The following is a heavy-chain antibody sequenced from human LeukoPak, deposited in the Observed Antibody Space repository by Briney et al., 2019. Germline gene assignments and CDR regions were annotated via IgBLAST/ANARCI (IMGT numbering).Heavy chain of an antibody. V-gene: IGHV5-51*01. Sequence: GESLKISCKGSGYSFTSYWNGWVRQMPGKGLEWMGIIYPGDSDTRYSPSFQGQVTISADKSISTAYLQWSSLKASDTAMYYCARRLAAAGTTFWFDPWGQGTLVTVSS. J-gene: IGHJ5*02. CDR3: ARRLAAAGTTFWFDP. D-gene: IGHD6-13*01. CDR1: GYSFTSYW. CDR2: IYPGDSDT.